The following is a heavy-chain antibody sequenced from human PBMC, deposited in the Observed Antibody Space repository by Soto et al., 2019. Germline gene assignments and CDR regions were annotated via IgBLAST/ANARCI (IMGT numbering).Heavy chain of an antibody. CDR2: ISYDGSNK. CDR1: GFPFSSYA. CDR3: AREDSSGYLYYYYGMDV. J-gene: IGHJ6*02. D-gene: IGHD3-22*01. Sequence: QVQLVESGGGVVQPGRSLRFSCAGSGFPFSSYAMQWFRQAPGKGLEWVAVISYDGSNKYYADSVKGRFTISRDNSKNTLYRQMNSLRAEDTAVYYCAREDSSGYLYYYYGMDVWGQGTTVTVSS. V-gene: IGHV3-30-3*01.